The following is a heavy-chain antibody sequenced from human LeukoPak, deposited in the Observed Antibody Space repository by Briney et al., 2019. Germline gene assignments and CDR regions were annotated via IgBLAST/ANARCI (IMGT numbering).Heavy chain of an antibody. V-gene: IGHV3-21*01. Sequence: GGSLRLSCAASGFTFSTYSLNWVRQAPGKGLEWVSSITSSSSYIYYADSLKGRFTISRDNAKNSLYLQMNSLRAEDTAVYYCARAAAGTGSWLQYFDYWGQGILVTVSS. CDR1: GFTFSTYS. D-gene: IGHD6-13*01. J-gene: IGHJ4*02. CDR2: ITSSSSYI. CDR3: ARAAAGTGSWLQYFDY.